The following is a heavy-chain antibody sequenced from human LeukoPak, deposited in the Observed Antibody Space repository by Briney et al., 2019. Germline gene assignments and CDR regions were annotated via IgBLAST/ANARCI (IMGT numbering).Heavy chain of an antibody. CDR3: ARDHAYRADY. CDR1: GFTFSNDW. Sequence: GGSLRLSCAASGFTFSNDWMCWARQAPGKGLECVANINQDESKKYYADSVKGRFTISRDNAKNSLYLQMSSLTAEDTAIYYCARDHAYRADYWGQGTLVTVSS. CDR2: INQDESKK. D-gene: IGHD2-2*01. J-gene: IGHJ4*02. V-gene: IGHV3-7*01.